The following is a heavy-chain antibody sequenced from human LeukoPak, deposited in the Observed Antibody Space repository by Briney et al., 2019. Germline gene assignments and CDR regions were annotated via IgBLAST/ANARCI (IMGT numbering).Heavy chain of an antibody. J-gene: IGHJ4*02. V-gene: IGHV3-7*01. Sequence: PGGSLTLSCAASGCTFSSYWMSWVRQAPGKGLEWVANIKQDGSEKYYVDSVKGRFTISRDNAKNSLYLQMNSLRAEDTAVYYCAREGYDILTGPVPFDYWGQGALVTVSS. D-gene: IGHD3-9*01. CDR2: IKQDGSEK. CDR3: AREGYDILTGPVPFDY. CDR1: GCTFSSYW.